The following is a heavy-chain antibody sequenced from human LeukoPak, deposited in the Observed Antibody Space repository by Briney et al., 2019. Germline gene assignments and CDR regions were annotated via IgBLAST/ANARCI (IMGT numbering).Heavy chain of an antibody. Sequence: TASETLSLTCTVSGGSISSYYWNWVRQPPGKTLQWIGYIYYSGSTSYNPSLKSRVTTSVDTCKNQCSLKLSSVTAADTAVVYCARLFTSRWYFDNWGEGILVTVSS. V-gene: IGHV4-59*08. CDR3: ARLFTSRWYFDN. J-gene: IGHJ4*02. D-gene: IGHD6-13*01. CDR2: IYYSGST. CDR1: GGSISSYY.